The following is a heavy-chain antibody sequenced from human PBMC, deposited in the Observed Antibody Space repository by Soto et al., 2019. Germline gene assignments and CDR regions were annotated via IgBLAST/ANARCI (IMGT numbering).Heavy chain of an antibody. CDR3: ARDYGDYFDY. D-gene: IGHD4-17*01. V-gene: IGHV4-59*01. CDR2: IYYSGST. CDR1: GGSISSYY. J-gene: IGHJ4*02. Sequence: SETLSLTCSVSGGSISSYYWSWIRQPPGKGLEWIGYIYYSGSTNYNPSLKSRVTISVDTSKNQFSLKLSSVTAADTAVYYCARDYGDYFDYWGQGTLVTVSS.